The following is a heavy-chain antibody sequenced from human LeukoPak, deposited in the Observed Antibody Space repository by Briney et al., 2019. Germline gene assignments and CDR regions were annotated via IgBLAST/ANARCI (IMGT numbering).Heavy chain of an antibody. CDR1: GFSFSDSY. V-gene: IGHV3-11*01. D-gene: IGHD1-26*01. Sequence: GGSLRLSCAASGFSFSDSYMSWIRQAPGQGLEWLSYIKSSDTSTFYADSVKGRFTVSRDNAKNSLYLQMNSLRAEDTAVYYCARGGATRGRFENWGQGTQVTVSS. CDR3: ARGGATRGRFEN. J-gene: IGHJ4*02. CDR2: IKSSDTST.